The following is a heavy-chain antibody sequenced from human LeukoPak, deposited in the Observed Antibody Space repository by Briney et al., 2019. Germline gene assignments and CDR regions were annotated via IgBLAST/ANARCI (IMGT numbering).Heavy chain of an antibody. CDR2: ISSSGSTI. CDR1: GFTFSDYY. Sequence: GGSLRLSCAASGFTFSDYYMSWIRQAPGKGLEWVSYISSSGSTIYYADSVKGRFTISRDNSKNTLYLQMNSLRAEDTAVYYCARKEPGVRGAAFDYWGQGTLVTVSS. J-gene: IGHJ4*02. D-gene: IGHD3-10*01. CDR3: ARKEPGVRGAAFDY. V-gene: IGHV3-11*04.